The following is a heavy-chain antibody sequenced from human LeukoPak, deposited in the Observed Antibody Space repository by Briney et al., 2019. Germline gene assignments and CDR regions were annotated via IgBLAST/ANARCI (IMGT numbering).Heavy chain of an antibody. CDR1: GYTFRNFW. V-gene: IGHV5-51*01. Sequence: GESLKISCTGSGYTFRNFWIGRVRQMPGKGVEWMGIIYPGDSDTRYSTSFQGHVTISANKSISTAYLQWSSLKASDTAMYYCARQNRDTYYYGSGSYFGWFDPWGQGTLVTVSS. J-gene: IGHJ5*02. D-gene: IGHD3-10*01. CDR2: IYPGDSDT. CDR3: ARQNRDTYYYGSGSYFGWFDP.